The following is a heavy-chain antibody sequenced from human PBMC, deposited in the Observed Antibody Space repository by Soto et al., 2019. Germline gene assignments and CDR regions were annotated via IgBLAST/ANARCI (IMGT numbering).Heavy chain of an antibody. V-gene: IGHV1-2*02. CDR2: INPNSGGT. D-gene: IGHD2-2*01. Sequence: QVQLVQSGAEVKKPGSSVKGSCKASGYTFTGYYMHWVRQAPGQGLEWMGWINPNSGGTNYAQKFQGRVTLTRDTSISTAYMELRRLRSDDTAVYYCARVSIVVVPAAIGYFPHWGKGTLVPVSS. J-gene: IGHJ1*01. CDR1: GYTFTGYY. CDR3: ARVSIVVVPAAIGYFPH.